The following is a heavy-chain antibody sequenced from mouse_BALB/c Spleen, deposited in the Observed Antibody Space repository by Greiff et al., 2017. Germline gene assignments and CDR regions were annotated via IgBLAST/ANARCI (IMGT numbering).Heavy chain of an antibody. Sequence: QVHVKQSGAELVRPGTSVKISCKASGYTFTNYWLGWVKQRPGHGLEWIGDIYPGGGYTNYNEKFKGKATLTADTSSSTAYMQLSSLTSEDSAVYFCAREVRRWYFDVWGAGTTVTVSS. D-gene: IGHD2-14*01. CDR2: IYPGGGYT. J-gene: IGHJ1*01. CDR3: AREVRRWYFDV. V-gene: IGHV1-63*02. CDR1: GYTFTNYW.